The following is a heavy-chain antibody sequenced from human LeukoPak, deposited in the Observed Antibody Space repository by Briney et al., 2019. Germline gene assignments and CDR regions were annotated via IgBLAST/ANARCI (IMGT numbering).Heavy chain of an antibody. V-gene: IGHV1-69*05. J-gene: IGHJ5*02. CDR3: ARWMDTAMVGRGENWFDP. Sequence: XVKVSCKASGGTFSSYAISWVRQAPGQGLEWMGGIIPIFGTANYAQKFQGRVTITTDESTSTAYMELSSLRSEDTAVYYCARWMDTAMVGRGENWFDPWGQGTLVTVSS. CDR1: GGTFSSYA. D-gene: IGHD5-18*01. CDR2: IIPIFGTA.